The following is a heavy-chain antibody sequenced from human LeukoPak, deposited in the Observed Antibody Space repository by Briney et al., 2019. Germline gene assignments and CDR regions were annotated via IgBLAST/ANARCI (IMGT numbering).Heavy chain of an antibody. V-gene: IGHV3-23*01. D-gene: IGHD2-15*01. CDR3: AKGGYCSSASCYHHWFDY. J-gene: IGHJ4*02. CDR1: GFSFSSYG. CDR2: ISGLSGRT. Sequence: GGSLRLSCATSGFSFSSYGMSWVRQAPGKGLEWVSSISGLSGRTYYADSVKGRVTISRDNSKNTLDLQMNSLRAEDTAVYYCAKGGYCSSASCYHHWFDYWGQGTLVTVSS.